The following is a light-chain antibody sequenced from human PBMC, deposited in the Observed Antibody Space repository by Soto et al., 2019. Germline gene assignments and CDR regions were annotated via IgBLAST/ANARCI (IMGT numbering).Light chain of an antibody. J-gene: IGKJ3*01. V-gene: IGKV1-39*01. CDR2: AAS. CDR3: QQSYNLKFT. CDR1: QSISKY. Sequence: DIQMTQSPSSLSASVGDRVTITCRASQSISKYLNWYQQEPGKAPKLLIYAASTLQSGVPSRFSGSESGTDFTLTISSLQPEDFATYYCQQSYNLKFTFGPGTKVDIK.